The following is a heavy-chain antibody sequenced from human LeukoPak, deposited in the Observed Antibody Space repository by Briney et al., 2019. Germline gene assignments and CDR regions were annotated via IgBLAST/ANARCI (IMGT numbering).Heavy chain of an antibody. CDR3: ARVKKLRYFDWLFRPDY. D-gene: IGHD3-9*01. CDR2: ISSSSSYI. Sequence: GGSLRLSCADSGFTFRSYSMNWVRQAPGKGLEWVSSISSSSSYIYYADSVKGRFTISRDNAKNSLYLQMNSLRAEDTAVYYCARVKKLRYFDWLFRPDYWGQGTLVTVSS. J-gene: IGHJ4*02. V-gene: IGHV3-21*01. CDR1: GFTFRSYS.